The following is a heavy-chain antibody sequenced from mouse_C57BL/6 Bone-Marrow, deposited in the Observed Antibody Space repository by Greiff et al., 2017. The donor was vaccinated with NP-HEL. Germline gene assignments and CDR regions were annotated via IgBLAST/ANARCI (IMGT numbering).Heavy chain of an antibody. CDR2: IYPRSGNT. J-gene: IGHJ2*01. CDR3: ARRGNRCQATVIDY. Sequence: VQLQESGAELARPGASVKLSCKASGYTFTSYGISWVKQRPGQGLEWIGEIYPRSGNTYYNEKFKGKATLTADKSSSTAYMELSSLTSEDSAVYFWARRGNRCQATVIDYWGQGTTITVSA. D-gene: IGHD3-2*02. V-gene: IGHV1-81*01. CDR1: GYTFTSYG.